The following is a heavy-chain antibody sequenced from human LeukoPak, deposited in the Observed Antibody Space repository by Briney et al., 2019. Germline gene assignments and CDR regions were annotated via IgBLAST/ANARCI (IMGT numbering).Heavy chain of an antibody. D-gene: IGHD3-22*01. CDR1: GYTFTGYY. CDR3: ATPAATYYYDSSGYYYSN. V-gene: IGHV1-2*02. J-gene: IGHJ4*02. CDR2: INPNSGGT. Sequence: GASVKVSCKASGYTFTGYYMHWVRQAPGQGLEWMGWINPNSGGTNYAQKFQGRVTMTRDTSISTAYMELSRLRSDDTAVYCCATPAATYYYDSSGYYYSNWGQGTLVTVSS.